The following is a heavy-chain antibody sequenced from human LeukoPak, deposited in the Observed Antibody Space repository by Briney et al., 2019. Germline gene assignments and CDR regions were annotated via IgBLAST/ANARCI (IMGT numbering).Heavy chain of an antibody. CDR3: AKSRSVAGHGGDAFDI. CDR1: GSTFDDYA. Sequence: AGGSLRLSCAASGSTFDDYAMHWVRQAPGKGLEWVSGISWNSGSIGYADSVKGRFTISRDNAKNSLYLQMNSLRAEDMALYYCAKSRSVAGHGGDAFDIWGQGTMVTVSS. CDR2: ISWNSGSI. V-gene: IGHV3-9*03. D-gene: IGHD6-19*01. J-gene: IGHJ3*02.